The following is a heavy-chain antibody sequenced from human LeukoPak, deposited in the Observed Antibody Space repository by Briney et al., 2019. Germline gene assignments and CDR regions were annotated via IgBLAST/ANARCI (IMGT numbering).Heavy chain of an antibody. CDR3: TRLRSGYIDF. J-gene: IGHJ4*02. CDR2: IRSNVHGGTT. D-gene: IGHD4-17*01. CDR1: GFIFGDYA. Sequence: GGSLRLSCTASGFIFGDYAMSWFRQAPGKGLEWVGLIRSNVHGGTTEYAASVKGRFTISRDDSKRIAYLQMNSLKTEDTALYYCTRLRSGYIDFWGLGTLVTVSS. V-gene: IGHV3-49*03.